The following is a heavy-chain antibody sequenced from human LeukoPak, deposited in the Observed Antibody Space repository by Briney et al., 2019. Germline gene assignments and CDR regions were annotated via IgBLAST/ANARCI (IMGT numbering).Heavy chain of an antibody. D-gene: IGHD3-10*01. CDR3: ARMATRGVNPYFDY. V-gene: IGHV2-70*04. J-gene: IGHJ4*02. CDR1: GFSLSTSGMR. Sequence: SGPTLVHPTQPLTLTCTFSGFSLSTSGMRVSWIRQPPGKALEWLARIDWDDDKFYSTSLKTRLTISKDTSKSQVVLTMTNMDPVDTATYYCARMATRGVNPYFDYWGQGTLVTVSS. CDR2: IDWDDDK.